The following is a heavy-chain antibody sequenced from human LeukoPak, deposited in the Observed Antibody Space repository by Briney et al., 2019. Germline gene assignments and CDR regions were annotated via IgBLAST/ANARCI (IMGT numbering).Heavy chain of an antibody. D-gene: IGHD5-24*01. CDR3: AREGGWLQPEAFDI. CDR1: GFTVSSNY. V-gene: IGHV3-30-3*01. J-gene: IGHJ3*02. Sequence: GGSLRLSCAASGFTVSSNYMSWVRQAPGKGLEWVAVISYDGSNKYYADSVKGRFTISRDNSKNTLYLQMNSLRAEDTAVYYCAREGGWLQPEAFDIWGQGTMVTVSS. CDR2: ISYDGSNK.